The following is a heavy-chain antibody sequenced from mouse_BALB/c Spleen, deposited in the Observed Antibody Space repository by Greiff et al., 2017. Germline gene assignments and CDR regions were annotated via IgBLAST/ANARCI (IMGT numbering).Heavy chain of an antibody. CDR1: GYTFTSYW. V-gene: IGHV1S81*02. J-gene: IGHJ4*01. CDR2: INPSNGRT. CDR3: ARWGDYGSFYYAMDY. D-gene: IGHD1-1*01. Sequence: QVQLQQPGAELVKPGASVKLSCKASGYTFTSYWMHWVKQRPGQGLEWIGEINPSNGRTNYNEKFKSKATLTADKSSSTAYMQLSSLTSEDSAVYYCARWGDYGSFYYAMDYWGQGTSVTVSS.